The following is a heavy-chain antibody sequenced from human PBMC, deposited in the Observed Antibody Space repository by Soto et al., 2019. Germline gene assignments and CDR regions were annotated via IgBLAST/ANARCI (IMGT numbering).Heavy chain of an antibody. D-gene: IGHD3-22*01. CDR3: AREEAYYDSSGYYPLAEYFQH. J-gene: IGHJ1*01. CDR1: GFTFSSYG. CDR2: IWYDGSNK. V-gene: IGHV3-33*01. Sequence: GGSLRLSCAASGFTFSSYGMHWVRQAPGKGLEWVAVIWYDGSNKYYADSVKGRFTISRDNSKNTLYLQMNSLRAEDTAVYYCAREEAYYDSSGYYPLAEYFQHWGQGTLVTVSS.